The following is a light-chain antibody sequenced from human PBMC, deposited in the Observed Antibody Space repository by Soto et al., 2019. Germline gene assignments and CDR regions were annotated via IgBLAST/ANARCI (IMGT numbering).Light chain of an antibody. CDR2: DAS. CDR1: QSVSSY. J-gene: IGKJ4*01. V-gene: IGKV3-11*01. CDR3: QQRSNWLT. Sequence: EIVLTQSPATLSLSPGERATLSCRASQSVSSYVAWYQQKPGQAPRLLIYDASNSATGIPARFSGGGSGTDFTLTISSLEPEDFAVYYCQQRSNWLTFGGGTKVEIK.